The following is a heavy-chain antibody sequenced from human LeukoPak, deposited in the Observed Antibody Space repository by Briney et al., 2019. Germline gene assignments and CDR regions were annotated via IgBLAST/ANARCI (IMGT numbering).Heavy chain of an antibody. Sequence: PSETLSLTCAVYGGSFSGYYWSWIRQPPGKGLEWIGEINHSGSTNYNPSLKSRVTISVDTSKNQFSLKLSSVTAADTAVYYCARRPLWFEPFDYWGQGTLVTVSS. CDR3: ARRPLWFEPFDY. D-gene: IGHD3-10*01. V-gene: IGHV4-34*01. CDR2: INHSGST. CDR1: GGSFSGYY. J-gene: IGHJ4*02.